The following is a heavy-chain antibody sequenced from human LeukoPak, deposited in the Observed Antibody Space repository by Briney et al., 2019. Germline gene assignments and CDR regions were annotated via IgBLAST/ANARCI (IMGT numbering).Heavy chain of an antibody. CDR1: GGSFSGYY. D-gene: IGHD2-2*01. CDR2: INHSGST. V-gene: IGHV4-34*01. CDR3: ARGLGCSSTSCYANYYYYMDV. Sequence: SETLSLTCAVYGGSFSGYYWSWIRQPPGKGLEWIGEINHSGSTNYNPSLKSRVTISVDTSKNQFSLKPSSVTAADTAVYYCARGLGCSSTSCYANYYYYMDVWGKGTTVTVSS. J-gene: IGHJ6*03.